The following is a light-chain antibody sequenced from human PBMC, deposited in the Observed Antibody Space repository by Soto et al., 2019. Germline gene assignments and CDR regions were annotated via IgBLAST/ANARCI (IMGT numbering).Light chain of an antibody. V-gene: IGLV2-14*01. J-gene: IGLJ1*01. CDR1: SSDVGGNKY. Sequence: SVLTRPASVSGSPGQSITISCTGTSSDVGGNKYVSWYQQYPGKVPKLLINKVTNRPSGVSYRFSGSKSGNTASLTISALLAEDEADYFCASSTSDSLYVFGTGTKVTVL. CDR2: KVT. CDR3: ASSTSDSLYV.